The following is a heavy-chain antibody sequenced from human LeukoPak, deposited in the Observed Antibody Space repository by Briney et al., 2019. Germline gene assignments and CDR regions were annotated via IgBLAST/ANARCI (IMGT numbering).Heavy chain of an antibody. CDR1: GFTFSDYY. V-gene: IGHV3-11*04. CDR2: ISSSGSTI. J-gene: IGHJ6*02. D-gene: IGHD6-13*01. CDR3: ARDDSSSWYGNYGMDV. Sequence: GGSLRLSCAASGFTFSDYYMSWIRQAPGKGLEWVSYISSSGSTIYYADSVKGRFTISRDNAKNSLYLQMNSLRAEDTAVYYCARDDSSSWYGNYGMDVWGQGTTVTVSS.